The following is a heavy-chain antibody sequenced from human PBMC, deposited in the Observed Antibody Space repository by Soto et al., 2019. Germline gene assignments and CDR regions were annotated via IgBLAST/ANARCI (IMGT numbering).Heavy chain of an antibody. CDR1: GGTFSSYT. D-gene: IGHD3-10*01. J-gene: IGHJ6*02. Sequence: SVKVSCKASGGTFSSYTISWVRQAPGQGLEWMGRIIPILGIANYAQKFQGRVTITADKSTSTAYMELSSLRSEDTAVYYCARDSYYGSGDYYYYGMDVWGQGTTVTVSS. CDR3: ARDSYYGSGDYYYYGMDV. CDR2: IIPILGIA. V-gene: IGHV1-69*04.